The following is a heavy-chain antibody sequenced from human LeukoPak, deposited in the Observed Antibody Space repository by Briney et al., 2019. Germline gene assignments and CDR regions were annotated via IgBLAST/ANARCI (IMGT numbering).Heavy chain of an antibody. D-gene: IGHD6-19*01. CDR1: GGSFSDYY. J-gene: IGHJ5*01. Sequence: PSETLSLTCAVYGGSFSDYYWSWIRQPPGKGLEWIGEINHSGSTNYNPSLKSRVTMSVDTSKNQFSLKLSSVTAADTAVYYCARTQSGFDSWGQGTLVTVSS. CDR3: ARTQSGFDS. CDR2: INHSGST. V-gene: IGHV4-34*01.